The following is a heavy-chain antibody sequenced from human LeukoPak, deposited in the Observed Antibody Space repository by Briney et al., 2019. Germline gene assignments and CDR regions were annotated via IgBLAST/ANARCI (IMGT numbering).Heavy chain of an antibody. V-gene: IGHV3-7*01. CDR3: ASISYSSSWYPTFYYYYGMDV. CDR1: GFTFSSYW. J-gene: IGHJ6*02. D-gene: IGHD6-13*01. CDR2: IKQDGSEK. Sequence: GGSLRLSCAASGFTFSSYWMSWVRQAPGKGLEWVANIKQDGSEKYYVDSVKGRFTISRDNAKNSLYLQMNSLRAEDTAVYYCASISYSSSWYPTFYYYYGMDVWGQGTMVTVSS.